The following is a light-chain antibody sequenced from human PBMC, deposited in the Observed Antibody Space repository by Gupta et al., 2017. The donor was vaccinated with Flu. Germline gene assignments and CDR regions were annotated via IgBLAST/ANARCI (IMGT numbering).Light chain of an antibody. V-gene: IGLV1-40*01. CDR3: QSYDSSLSGWL. J-gene: IGLJ2*01. CDR2: GNS. Sequence: SVLNQSPSESRAPAPTVTLSCPWGSANTGAGCDVHWYQQLPGTAPNLLVYGNSHRPSGVHDRFSGSKSGTSAALAITGLQAEDEADYYCQSYDSSLSGWLVGGGTKLTVL. CDR1: SANTGAGCD.